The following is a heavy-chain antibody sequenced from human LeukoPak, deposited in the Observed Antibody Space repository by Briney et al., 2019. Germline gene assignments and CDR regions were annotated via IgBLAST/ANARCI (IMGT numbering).Heavy chain of an antibody. V-gene: IGHV3-33*01. CDR1: GFSFSSFG. D-gene: IGHD1-26*01. J-gene: IGHJ4*02. CDR3: ARDFSYGLLDY. CDR2: IWYDGSNK. Sequence: PGGSLRLSCAASGFSFSSFGMPWVRQAPGKGLEWVAVIWYDGSNKYYVDSVKGRFTISRDNSKNTLYLQMSSLRAEDTAVYYCARDFSYGLLDYWGQGTLVTVSS.